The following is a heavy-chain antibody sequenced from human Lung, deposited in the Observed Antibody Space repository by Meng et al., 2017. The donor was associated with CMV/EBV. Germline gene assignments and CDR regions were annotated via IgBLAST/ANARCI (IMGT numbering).Heavy chain of an antibody. CDR3: ARSIFGAPGGV. CDR2: IYSGGST. Sequence: SCAASGFTVSSNYMSWVRQAPGKGLEWVSVIYSGGSTYYADSVKGRFIISRDNSKNTLYLQMNSLRAEDTAVYYCARSIFGAPGGVWGQGTTVTVSS. CDR1: GFTVSSNY. D-gene: IGHD3-3*01. V-gene: IGHV3-53*01. J-gene: IGHJ6*02.